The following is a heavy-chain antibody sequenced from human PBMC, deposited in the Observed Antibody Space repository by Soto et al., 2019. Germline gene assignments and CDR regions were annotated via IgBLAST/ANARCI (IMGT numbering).Heavy chain of an antibody. J-gene: IGHJ5*02. V-gene: IGHV2-5*01. CDR2: IYWNDDK. Sequence: SGPTLVNPTQTLTLTCTFSGFSLSTSGVGVGWIRQPPGKALEWLALIYWNDDKRYSPSLKSRLTITKDTSKNQVVLTMTNMDPVDTATYYCAHTYYDFWSGYYTDWIDPPGQGTRVTVSS. D-gene: IGHD3-3*01. CDR1: GFSLSTSGVG. CDR3: AHTYYDFWSGYYTDWIDP.